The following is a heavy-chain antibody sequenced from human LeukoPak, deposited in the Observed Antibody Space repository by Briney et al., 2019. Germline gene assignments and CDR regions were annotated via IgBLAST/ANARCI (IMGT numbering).Heavy chain of an antibody. Sequence: ASVKVSCKASGYTFTGYYMYWVRQAPGQGLEWMGWINPNSGGTKYGQKFQGRIIMTSDTSASTAYMELSSLRSDDTAVFYCATVSVSSSSGFDYWGQGTLVTVS. V-gene: IGHV1-2*02. CDR1: GYTFTGYY. CDR3: ATVSVSSSSGFDY. J-gene: IGHJ4*02. CDR2: INPNSGGT. D-gene: IGHD6-6*01.